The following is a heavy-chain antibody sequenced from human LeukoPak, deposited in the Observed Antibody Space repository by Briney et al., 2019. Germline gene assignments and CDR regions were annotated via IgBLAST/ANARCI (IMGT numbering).Heavy chain of an antibody. J-gene: IGHJ4*02. CDR3: ARDRGLLSITMVRGVMGY. CDR1: GYTFTSYG. D-gene: IGHD3-10*01. V-gene: IGHV1-18*01. CDR2: ISAYNGNT. Sequence: ASVTVSCKASGYTFTSYGISWVRQAPGQGLEWMGWISAYNGNTNYAQKLQGRVTMTTDTFTSTAYMELRSLRSDDTAVYYCARDRGLLSITMVRGVMGYWGQGTLVTVSS.